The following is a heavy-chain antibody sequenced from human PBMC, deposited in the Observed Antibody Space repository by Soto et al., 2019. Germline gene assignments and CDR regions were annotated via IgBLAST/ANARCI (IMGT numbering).Heavy chain of an antibody. V-gene: IGHV1-2*02. CDR2: INPKNGAT. D-gene: IGHD3-22*01. CDR3: ARVYYDSSGYLDY. J-gene: IGHJ4*02. CDR1: GYTFTDYY. Sequence: RASVKVSCKASGYTFTDYYLHWVRQAPGQGLELMGWINPKNGATIYAQKFQGRVTMTRDTSISTAYMELSRLRSDDTAVYSCARVYYDSSGYLDYWGQGTLVTVSS.